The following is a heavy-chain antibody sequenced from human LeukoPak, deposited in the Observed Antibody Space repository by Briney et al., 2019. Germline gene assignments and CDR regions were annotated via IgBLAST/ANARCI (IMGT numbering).Heavy chain of an antibody. D-gene: IGHD6-13*01. CDR3: ARMGAGGTDNWFDP. Sequence: PSETLSLTCTVSGDSLYDYYWSWFRRPPGRGLEWLGYIFHRGATNYSSSLKSRVSISRDTAKNQFSLKLRSVTASDTAMYFCARMGAGGTDNWFDPWGQGIMVMVSS. V-gene: IGHV4-59*01. CDR1: GDSLYDYY. J-gene: IGHJ5*02. CDR2: IFHRGAT.